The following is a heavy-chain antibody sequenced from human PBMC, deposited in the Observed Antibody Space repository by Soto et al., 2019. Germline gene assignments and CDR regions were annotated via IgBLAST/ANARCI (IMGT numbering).Heavy chain of an antibody. CDR1: QFTFGGLG. V-gene: IGHV3-23*01. CDR3: VSWMSAHFDY. J-gene: IGHJ4*02. Sequence: VLLLESGGSFVQPGGSVRLSCAAPQFTFGGLGLSWVRQSPGRGLEWVATISRDEDNTHYADSVNGRFTISKDRSTNTLHLHMASLRAEDTAMYYCVSWMSAHFDYWGRGTLVTVSS. CDR2: ISRDEDNT. D-gene: IGHD2-2*03.